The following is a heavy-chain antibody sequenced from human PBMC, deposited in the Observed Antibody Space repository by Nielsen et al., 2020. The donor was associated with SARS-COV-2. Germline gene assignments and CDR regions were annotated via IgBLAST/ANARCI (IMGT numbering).Heavy chain of an antibody. CDR2: IYPDDSDT. J-gene: IGHJ4*02. D-gene: IGHD3-3*01. Sequence: KVSCKASGFSFTSYWIAWVRQMPGKGLEWMGIIYPDDSDTRYSPSFQGQVTISADKSISTAYLQWSSLKASDTAMYYCARVLSGYDFWSGYYGLGYWGQGTLVTVSS. CDR1: GFSFTSYW. V-gene: IGHV5-51*01. CDR3: ARVLSGYDFWSGYYGLGY.